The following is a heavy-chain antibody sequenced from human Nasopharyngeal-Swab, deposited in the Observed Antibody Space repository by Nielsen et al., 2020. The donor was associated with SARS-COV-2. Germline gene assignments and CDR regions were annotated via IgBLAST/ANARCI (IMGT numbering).Heavy chain of an antibody. Sequence: ALVKVSCKASGYTFTNYSINWVRQAPGQGLEWMGWINTNTGNPTYAQGFSGRFVFSLDTSVSTAYLQISSLKAEDTAVYYCARGHGAYAHGYWGQGTLVTVSS. D-gene: IGHD4-17*01. J-gene: IGHJ4*02. CDR3: ARGHGAYAHGY. CDR1: GYTFTNYS. CDR2: INTNTGNP. V-gene: IGHV7-4-1*02.